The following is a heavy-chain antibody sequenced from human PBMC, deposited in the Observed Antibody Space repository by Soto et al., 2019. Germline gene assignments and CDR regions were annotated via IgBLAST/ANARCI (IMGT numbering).Heavy chain of an antibody. J-gene: IGHJ6*02. D-gene: IGHD3-10*01. CDR1: GGSISSGAYY. Sequence: QVQLQESGPGLVKPSQTLSLTCTVSGGSISSGAYYWNWIRQHPGKGLEWIGYIYYSGSTYYNPSCKSRVTILVDTAQNQFSLKLTSVTAADTAVYYCAREVGDYYGSGSYYADYYYGMDVWGQGTTVTVSS. V-gene: IGHV4-31*03. CDR3: AREVGDYYGSGSYYADYYYGMDV. CDR2: IYYSGST.